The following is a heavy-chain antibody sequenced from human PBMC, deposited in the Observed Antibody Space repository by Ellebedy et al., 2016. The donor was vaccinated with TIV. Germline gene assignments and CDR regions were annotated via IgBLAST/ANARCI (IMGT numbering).Heavy chain of an antibody. Sequence: ASVKVSCKASGGTFSSYAISWVRQAPGQGLEWMGGIIPIFGTANYAQKFQGRVTITADESTSTAYMELSSLRSEDTAVYYCATASGYSGYDANYYFDYWGQGTLVTVSS. J-gene: IGHJ4*02. CDR3: ATASGYSGYDANYYFDY. CDR2: IIPIFGTA. V-gene: IGHV1-69*13. CDR1: GGTFSSYA. D-gene: IGHD5-12*01.